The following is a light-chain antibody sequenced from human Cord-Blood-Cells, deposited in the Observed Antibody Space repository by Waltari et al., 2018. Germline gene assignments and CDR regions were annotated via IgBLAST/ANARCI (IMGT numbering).Light chain of an antibody. CDR2: RNN. J-gene: IGLJ3*02. CDR1: SSNIGSNY. V-gene: IGLV1-47*01. Sequence: QSVLTQPPSASGTPGQRVTISCSGSSSNIGSNYVSWYQQLPGTAPKLLIYRNNQRPSGVPDRFSCSKSGTSASLAISGLRSEDEADYYCAAWDDSLSGVFGGGTKLTVL. CDR3: AAWDDSLSGV.